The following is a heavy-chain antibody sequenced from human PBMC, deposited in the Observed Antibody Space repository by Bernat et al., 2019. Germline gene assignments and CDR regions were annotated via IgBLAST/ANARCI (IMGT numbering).Heavy chain of an antibody. D-gene: IGHD3-10*01. V-gene: IGHV3-33*01. J-gene: IGHJ4*02. CDR2: IWYDGSNK. CDR1: GFTFSSYG. Sequence: QVQLVESGGGVVQPGRSLRLSCAASGFTFSSYGMHWVRQAPGKGLEWVAVIWYDGSNKYYADSVKGRFTISRDNSKNTLYLQMNSLRAEDTAVYYCARDPGLLGFGGPPDYWGQGTLVTVSS. CDR3: ARDPGLLGFGGPPDY.